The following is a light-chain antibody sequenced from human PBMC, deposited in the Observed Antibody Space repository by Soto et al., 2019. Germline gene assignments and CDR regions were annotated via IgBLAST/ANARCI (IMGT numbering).Light chain of an antibody. V-gene: IGKV1-5*03. CDR2: KPS. Sequence: DILMTQSPSTLSASVGDRVTITCRASQSIARCLAWYQQKPGKAPKLLVYKPSNIQSGIPARFSGSGSGTEFTLTISSLQSEDFAAYYCQQFYNYFCTFGQGTKVEIK. J-gene: IGKJ2*02. CDR1: QSIARC. CDR3: QQFYNYFCT.